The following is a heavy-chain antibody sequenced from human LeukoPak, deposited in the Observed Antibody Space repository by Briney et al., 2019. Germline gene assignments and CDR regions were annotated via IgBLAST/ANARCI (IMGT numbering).Heavy chain of an antibody. CDR2: SKANSGDT. Sequence: GASVKVSCKASGFTLIDYIHWVRQDPRRGLQWMGWSKANSGDTEYAQKFQGRVTMTRDTSISTVYMELSSLRSDDTAVYYCARADSVPAGDYHYWYMDVWGKGTTVTVSS. V-gene: IGHV1-2*02. D-gene: IGHD6-13*01. J-gene: IGHJ6*03. CDR3: ARADSVPAGDYHYWYMDV. CDR1: GFTLIDY.